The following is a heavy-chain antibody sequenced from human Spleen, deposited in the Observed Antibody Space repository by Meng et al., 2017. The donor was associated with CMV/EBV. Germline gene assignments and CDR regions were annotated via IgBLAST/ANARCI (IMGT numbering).Heavy chain of an antibody. Sequence: GESLKISCAASGFTFSSYGMHWVRQAPGKGLVWVSRINSDGSSTSYADSVKGRFTISRDNSKNTLYLQMNSLRAEDTAVYYCARELNYDFWSGYRPYYYGMDVWGQGTTVTVSS. CDR3: ARELNYDFWSGYRPYYYGMDV. CDR2: INSDGSST. V-gene: IGHV3-74*01. CDR1: GFTFSSYG. D-gene: IGHD3-3*01. J-gene: IGHJ6*02.